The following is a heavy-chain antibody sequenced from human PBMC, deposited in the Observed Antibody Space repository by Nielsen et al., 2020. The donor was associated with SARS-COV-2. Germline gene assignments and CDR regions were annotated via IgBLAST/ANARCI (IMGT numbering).Heavy chain of an antibody. CDR3: AKDGQIWDDSSGQIGY. CDR2: ISYDGTNK. D-gene: IGHD3-22*01. V-gene: IGHV3-30*18. CDR1: GFSFSAYG. J-gene: IGHJ4*02. Sequence: GESLKISCAASGFSFSAYGMHWVRPAPGKGLEWVAGISYDGTNKYYGDSVRGRFTISRDNSKDTLYLQMNSLRPEDTAVYYCAKDGQIWDDSSGQIGYWGQGTLVTVSA.